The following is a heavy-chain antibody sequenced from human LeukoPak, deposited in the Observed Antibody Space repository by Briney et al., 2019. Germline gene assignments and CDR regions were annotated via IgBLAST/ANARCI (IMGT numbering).Heavy chain of an antibody. CDR1: GGTFSSYA. D-gene: IGHD1-26*01. Sequence: SVKVSCKASGGTFSSYAISWVRQAPGQGLEWMGGIIPIFGTANYAQKFQGRVTITTDESTSTAYMELSSLRSEDTAVYYCARDLGIVGATTSYYYYMDVWGKGTTVTVSS. J-gene: IGHJ6*03. CDR2: IIPIFGTA. V-gene: IGHV1-69*05. CDR3: ARDLGIVGATTSYYYYMDV.